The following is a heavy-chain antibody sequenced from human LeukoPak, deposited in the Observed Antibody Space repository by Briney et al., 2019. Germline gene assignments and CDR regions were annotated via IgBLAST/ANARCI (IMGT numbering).Heavy chain of an antibody. V-gene: IGHV1-69*05. CDR1: GGTFSSYA. D-gene: IGHD3-10*01. CDR2: IIPIFGTA. Sequence: SVKVSCNASGGTFSSYAISWVRQAPGQGLEWMGRIIPIFGTANYAQKFQGRVTITTDESTSTAYMELSSLRSEDTAVYYCASGVHVDGSGSYYLDYWGQGTLVTVSS. J-gene: IGHJ4*02. CDR3: ASGVHVDGSGSYYLDY.